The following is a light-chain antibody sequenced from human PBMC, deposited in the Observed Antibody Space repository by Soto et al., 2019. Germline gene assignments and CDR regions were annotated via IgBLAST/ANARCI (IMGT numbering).Light chain of an antibody. V-gene: IGKV1-33*01. CDR3: QHYHNLTIT. J-gene: IGKJ5*01. CDR2: DAS. Sequence: IQMTQSPSPLSASVGDRVSISWGASQSISSWLAWYQQKPGRAPKLLSYDASNLETGVPSWFSGSGSGTDFTFTISSLQPEDIATYYCQHYHNLTITFGHGTRLEIK. CDR1: QSISSW.